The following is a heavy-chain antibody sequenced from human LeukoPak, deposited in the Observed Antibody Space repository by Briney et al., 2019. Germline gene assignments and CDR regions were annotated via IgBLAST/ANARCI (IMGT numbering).Heavy chain of an antibody. CDR1: GFTFSDYN. CDR2: ISRSGSTK. CDR3: AELGITMIGGV. D-gene: IGHD3-10*02. V-gene: IGHV3-11*04. J-gene: IGHJ6*04. Sequence: PGGSLRLSCAASGFTFSDYNMRWIRQAPGKGLEWVSSISRSGSTKYYADSVKGRFTISMDNAKNSLFLQMNSLRAEDTAVYYCAELGITMIGGVWGKGTTVTISS.